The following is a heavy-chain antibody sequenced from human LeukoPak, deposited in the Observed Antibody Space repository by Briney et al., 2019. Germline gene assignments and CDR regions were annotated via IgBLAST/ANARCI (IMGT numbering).Heavy chain of an antibody. Sequence: ASVKVSCKAAGYTFTGYYMHWVRQAPGQGLEWMGWINPNSGGTNYAQKFQGRVTMTRDTSISTAYMELSRLRSDDTAVYYCARSGIAAAGTDYWGQGTLVTVSS. CDR2: INPNSGGT. V-gene: IGHV1-2*02. D-gene: IGHD6-13*01. CDR1: GYTFTGYY. CDR3: ARSGIAAAGTDY. J-gene: IGHJ4*02.